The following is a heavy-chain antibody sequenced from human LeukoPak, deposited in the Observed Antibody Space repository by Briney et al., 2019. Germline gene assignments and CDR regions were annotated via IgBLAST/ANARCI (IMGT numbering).Heavy chain of an antibody. J-gene: IGHJ4*02. CDR1: GGSISSSSYY. V-gene: IGHV4-39*01. Sequence: SETLSLTCTVSGGSISSSSYYWGWIRQPPGTGLEWLGSIYYSGSTYYNPSLKSRVTISVDTSKNQFSLKLSSVTAADTAVYYCARRKGSWSANFDYWGQGTLVTVSS. CDR2: IYYSGST. D-gene: IGHD6-13*01. CDR3: ARRKGSWSANFDY.